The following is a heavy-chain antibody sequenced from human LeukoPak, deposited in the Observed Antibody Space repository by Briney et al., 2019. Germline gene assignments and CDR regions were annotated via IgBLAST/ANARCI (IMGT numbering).Heavy chain of an antibody. CDR1: GYSFTSYW. CDR2: IDPSDSYT. Sequence: RPGASLLISCKGSGYSFTSYWISWVRPVPGKGLEWMGRIDPSDSYTNYSPSFQGHVTISADKSISTAYLQWSSLKASDTAMYYCARGVVAAHPDYWGQGTLVTVSS. D-gene: IGHD2-15*01. V-gene: IGHV5-10-1*01. CDR3: ARGVVAAHPDY. J-gene: IGHJ4*02.